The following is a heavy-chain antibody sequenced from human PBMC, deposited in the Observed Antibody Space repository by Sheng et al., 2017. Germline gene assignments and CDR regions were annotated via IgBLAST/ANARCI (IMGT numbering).Heavy chain of an antibody. CDR1: GGSFSGYY. D-gene: IGHD4-4*01. V-gene: IGHV4-34*01. J-gene: IGHJ4*02. CDR2: INHSGST. CDR3: AISKPLDYSNYVSRKMPQNDY. Sequence: QVQLQQWGAGLLKPSETLSLTCAVYGGSFSGYYWSWIRQPPGKGLEWIGEINHSGSTNYNPSLKSRVTISVDTSKNQFSLKLSSVTAADTAVYYCAISKPLDYSNYVSRKMPQNDYWAREPCHRL.